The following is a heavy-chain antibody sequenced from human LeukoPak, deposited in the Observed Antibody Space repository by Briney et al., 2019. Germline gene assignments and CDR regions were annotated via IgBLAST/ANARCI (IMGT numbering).Heavy chain of an antibody. CDR2: INPNSGGT. Sequence: SVTVSCKSSGYTFTGYYMHWVRLAPGQGLEWMGWINPNSGGTNDAQKFQGRVTMTRDTSISTAYMELSRLRSDDTAVYYCARQRSSSIAYYYYMDVWGKGTTVTVSS. CDR1: GYTFTGYY. V-gene: IGHV1-2*02. CDR3: ARQRSSSIAYYYYMDV. J-gene: IGHJ6*03. D-gene: IGHD6-6*01.